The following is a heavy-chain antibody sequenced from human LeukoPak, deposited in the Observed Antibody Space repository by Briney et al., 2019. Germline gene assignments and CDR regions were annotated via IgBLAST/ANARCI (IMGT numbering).Heavy chain of an antibody. J-gene: IGHJ5*02. V-gene: IGHV3-30*03. D-gene: IGHD5-12*01. CDR3: ARDLCGYDRCNWFDP. CDR1: GFTFSSYG. CDR2: ISYDGSNK. Sequence: PGRSLRLSCAASGFTFSSYGMHWVRQAPGKGLEWVAVISYDGSNKYYADSVKGRFTISRDNAKNTLYLQMNSLRAEDTAVYYCARDLCGYDRCNWFDPWGQGTLVTVSS.